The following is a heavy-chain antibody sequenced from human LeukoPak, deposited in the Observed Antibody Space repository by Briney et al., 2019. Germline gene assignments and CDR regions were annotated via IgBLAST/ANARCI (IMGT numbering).Heavy chain of an antibody. J-gene: IGHJ4*02. D-gene: IGHD6-6*01. V-gene: IGHV3-48*02. CDR3: AREYSSSSGSVSDY. CDR2: ISSSSSTI. Sequence: GGSLRLSCTTSGFTFDDQFIAWFRQAPGKGLEWVSYISSSSSTIYYADSVKGRFTISRDNAKNSLYLQMNSLRDEDTAVYYCAREYSSSSGSVSDYWGQGTLVTVSS. CDR1: GFTFDDQF.